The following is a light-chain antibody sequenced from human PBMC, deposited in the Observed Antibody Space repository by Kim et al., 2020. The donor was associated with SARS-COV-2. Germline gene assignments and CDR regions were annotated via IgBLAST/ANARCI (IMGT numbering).Light chain of an antibody. CDR3: QQLNSYPLT. J-gene: IGKJ4*01. CDR1: QGISSY. Sequence: DIQLTQSPSFLSASVGDRVTITCRASQGISSYLAWYQQKPGKAPKLLIYAASTLQSGVPSRFSGSGSGTEFTLTISSLRPEDFATYFCQQLNSYPLTIGGRTKVDIK. CDR2: AAS. V-gene: IGKV1-9*01.